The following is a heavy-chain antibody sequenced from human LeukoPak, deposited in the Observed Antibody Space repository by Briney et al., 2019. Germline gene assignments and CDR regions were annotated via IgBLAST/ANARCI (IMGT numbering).Heavy chain of an antibody. CDR2: IFASGAT. CDR3: GGFEAPADLDY. D-gene: IGHD2-15*01. CDR1: GVTVGTNF. V-gene: IGHV3-53*01. J-gene: IGHJ4*02. Sequence: GGSLRLSCAASGVTVGTNFLIWVRQPPGKGLEWVAAIFASGATFHADSVKGRFTVSRDEFTNTLSLQMNSLRAEDSAVYYCGGFEAPADLDYWGQGILVAVSS.